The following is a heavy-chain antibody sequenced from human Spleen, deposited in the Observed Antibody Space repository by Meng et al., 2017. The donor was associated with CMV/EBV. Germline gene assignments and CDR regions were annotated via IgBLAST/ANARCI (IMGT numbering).Heavy chain of an antibody. Sequence: AINWVRQAPEHGLEWMGGIIPMVGRASYAQKFQGRVTITADKSTSTVYMELSSLKSDDTAVYYCARGGQKYYDTSGYQSLSLDVWGQGTMVTVSS. D-gene: IGHD3-22*01. CDR1: A. CDR2: IIPMVGRA. CDR3: ARGGQKYYDTSGYQSLSLDV. J-gene: IGHJ3*01. V-gene: IGHV1-69*06.